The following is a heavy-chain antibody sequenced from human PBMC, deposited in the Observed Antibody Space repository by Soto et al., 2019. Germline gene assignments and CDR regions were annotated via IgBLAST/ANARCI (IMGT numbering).Heavy chain of an antibody. Sequence: SETRSLTWPVSGASVTSSSYYWAWFRQPPGKGLEWIASIHSHSGSTYYDPSLRGRVLISVDTSKNHFSLNLSSVTAADTAVYYCARPGDAYGLDVWGQGTTVTVSS. D-gene: IGHD2-21*02. CDR3: ARPGDAYGLDV. CDR1: GASVTSSSYY. V-gene: IGHV4-39*01. CDR2: IHSHSGST. J-gene: IGHJ6*02.